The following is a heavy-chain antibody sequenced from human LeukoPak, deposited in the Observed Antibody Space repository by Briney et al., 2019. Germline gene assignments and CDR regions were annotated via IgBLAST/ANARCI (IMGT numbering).Heavy chain of an antibody. J-gene: IGHJ4*02. D-gene: IGHD3-10*01. CDR3: SKAGITMVRGVF. V-gene: IGHV3-23*01. CDR2: ISGSGGST. CDR1: GYSFSTYA. Sequence: GGSLRLSCAASGYSFSTYAMTWVRQAPGKGLEWVSAISGSGGSTYYADSVKGRFTISRDNSKNTLYLQMNSLRAEDTAVYYCSKAGITMVRGVFWGQGTLVTVSS.